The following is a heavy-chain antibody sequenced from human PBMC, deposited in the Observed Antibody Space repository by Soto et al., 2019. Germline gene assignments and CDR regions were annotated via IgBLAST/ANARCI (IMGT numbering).Heavy chain of an antibody. D-gene: IGHD6-19*01. J-gene: IGHJ4*02. CDR1: GFSFSDYD. CDR2: ISYDGSNK. Sequence: QSCGSLRLSCTASGFSFSDYDMHWVRQAPGKGLEWVAVISYDGSNKYYADSVKGRFTISRDNSKNTLYLQMNSLRVDDTAVYYCVRARATDSSPDYWGEATLVTDSS. V-gene: IGHV3-30*03. CDR3: VRARATDSSPDY.